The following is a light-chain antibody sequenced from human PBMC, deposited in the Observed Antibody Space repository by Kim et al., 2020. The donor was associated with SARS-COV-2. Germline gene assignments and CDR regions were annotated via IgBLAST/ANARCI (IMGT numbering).Light chain of an antibody. V-gene: IGLV4-69*01. Sequence: SVKLTCTLNSGHSTYAIAWHQQQPGKGPRYLMKINSDGSHTKGDGIPDRFSGSASGTERYLSISSLQFEDEADYYCQTWAAGIVIFGGGTQLTVL. CDR2: INSDGSH. CDR1: SGHSTYA. J-gene: IGLJ2*01. CDR3: QTWAAGIVI.